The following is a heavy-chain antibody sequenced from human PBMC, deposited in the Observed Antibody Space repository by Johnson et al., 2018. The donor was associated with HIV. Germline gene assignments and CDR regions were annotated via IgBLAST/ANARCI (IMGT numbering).Heavy chain of an antibody. CDR1: GFSFSSYD. CDR3: ASGVTARAPLLI. D-gene: IGHD6-6*01. J-gene: IGHJ3*02. CDR2: ISYDGTNT. V-gene: IGHV3-30*14. Sequence: QVQLVESGGGVVQPGRSLRLSCAASGFSFSSYDMNWVRQAPGKGLEWVAVISYDGTNTYYADSVRGRFTISRDNSRNTVSLQMIILRPKDTAMYYCASGVTARAPLLIWGQGTMVTVSS.